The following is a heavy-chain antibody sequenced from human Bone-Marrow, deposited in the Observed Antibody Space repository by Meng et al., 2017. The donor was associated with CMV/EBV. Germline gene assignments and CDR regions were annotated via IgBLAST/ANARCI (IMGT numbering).Heavy chain of an antibody. CDR3: ARQDYGDYDYLGDAFDI. CDR1: GGSISSSSYY. V-gene: IGHV3-23*01. Sequence: GGSLRLSCSVSGGSISSSSYYWGWIRQPPGKGLEWVSAISGSGGSTYYADSVKGRFTISRDNSKNTLYLQMNSLRAEDTAVYYCARQDYGDYDYLGDAFDIWGQGTRVTVSS. J-gene: IGHJ3*02. D-gene: IGHD4-17*01. CDR2: ISGSGGST.